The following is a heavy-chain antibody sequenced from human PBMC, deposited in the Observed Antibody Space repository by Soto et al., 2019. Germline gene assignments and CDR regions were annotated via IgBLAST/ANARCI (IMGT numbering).Heavy chain of an antibody. CDR3: AADWPALYDSSGYSFDY. CDR1: GFTFTSSA. J-gene: IGHJ4*02. CDR2: IVVGSGNT. D-gene: IGHD3-22*01. V-gene: IGHV1-58*01. Sequence: GASVKVSCKASGFTFTSSALQWVRQARGQRLEWIGWIVVGSGNTNYAQKFQERVTITRDMSTSTAHMGLSSLRSEDTAVYYCAADWPALYDSSGYSFDYWGQGTLVTVSS.